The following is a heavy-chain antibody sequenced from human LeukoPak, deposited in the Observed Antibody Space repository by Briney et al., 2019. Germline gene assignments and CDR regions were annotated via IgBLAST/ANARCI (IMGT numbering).Heavy chain of an antibody. CDR2: IYYSGST. D-gene: IGHD3-22*01. CDR1: GGSISSYY. CDR3: AREGGGYDSSGSFDY. J-gene: IGHJ4*02. Sequence: PSETLSLTCTVSGGSISSYYWSRIRQPPGKGLEWIGHIYYSGSTNYNPSLKSRVTISVDTSKNQFSLKLSSVTAADTAVYYCAREGGGYDSSGSFDYWGQGTLVTVSS. V-gene: IGHV4-59*01.